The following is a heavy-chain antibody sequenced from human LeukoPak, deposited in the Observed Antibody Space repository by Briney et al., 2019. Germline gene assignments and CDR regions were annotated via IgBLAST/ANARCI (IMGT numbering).Heavy chain of an antibody. CDR2: INPNSGGT. Sequence: ASVKVSCKASGYTFTDYYMHWVRQAPGQGLGWMGWINPNSGGTNYAQKFQGRVTMTRDTSISTAYMELSRLRSDDTAVYYCARDKGGVVPAAIFFDPWGQGTLVTVSS. CDR1: GYTFTDYY. CDR3: ARDKGGVVPAAIFFDP. V-gene: IGHV1-2*02. J-gene: IGHJ5*02. D-gene: IGHD2-2*01.